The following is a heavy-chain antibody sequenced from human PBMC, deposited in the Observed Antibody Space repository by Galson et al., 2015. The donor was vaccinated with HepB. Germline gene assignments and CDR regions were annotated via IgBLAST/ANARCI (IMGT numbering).Heavy chain of an antibody. CDR3: AKGGGATDY. J-gene: IGHJ4*02. CDR2: ISGTGSST. D-gene: IGHD5-12*01. Sequence: SLRLSCAASGFTFSNYAMTWVRQAPGKGLEWVSTISGTGSSTYYADSVKGRFTISRDNSKNTLYLQMNSLRAEDTAVYYCAKGGGATDYWGQGTLVTVSS. V-gene: IGHV3-23*01. CDR1: GFTFSNYA.